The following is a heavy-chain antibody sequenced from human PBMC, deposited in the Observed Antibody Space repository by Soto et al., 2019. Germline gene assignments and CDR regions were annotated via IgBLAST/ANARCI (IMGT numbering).Heavy chain of an antibody. J-gene: IGHJ4*02. D-gene: IGHD6-19*01. V-gene: IGHV1-69*06. CDR3: ARDLGGPIAVAGTSDY. CDR1: GGTFSSYA. CDR2: IIPIFGTA. Sequence: SVKVSCKASGGTFSSYAISWVRQAPGQGLEWMGGIIPIFGTANYAQKFQGRVTITADKSTSTAYMELSSLRSEDTAVYYCARDLGGPIAVAGTSDYWGQGTLVTVSS.